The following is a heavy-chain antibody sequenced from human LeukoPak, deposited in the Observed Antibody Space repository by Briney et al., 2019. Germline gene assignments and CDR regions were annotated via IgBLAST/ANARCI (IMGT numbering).Heavy chain of an antibody. Sequence: ASVKVSCKASGYTFTSYDINWVRQATGQGLEWMGWMNPNSGNTGYAQKFQGRVTMTRNTSISTAYMELSSLRSEDTAVYYCARGYSISWTPLYYYGMDVWGQGTTVTVSS. CDR1: GYTFTSYD. D-gene: IGHD6-13*01. CDR2: MNPNSGNT. J-gene: IGHJ6*02. V-gene: IGHV1-8*01. CDR3: ARGYSISWTPLYYYGMDV.